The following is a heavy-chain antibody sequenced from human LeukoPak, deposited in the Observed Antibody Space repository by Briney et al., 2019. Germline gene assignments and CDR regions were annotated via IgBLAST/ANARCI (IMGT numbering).Heavy chain of an antibody. CDR1: GGSISSYY. Sequence: SETLSLTCTVSGGSISSYYWSWIRQPPGKGLVGIGYIYYSGSTNYSPSLKSRVTISVDTSKNQFSLKLSSVTAADTAVYYCARDRDYGDFNWFDPWGQGTLVTVSS. V-gene: IGHV4-59*01. CDR2: IYYSGST. D-gene: IGHD4-17*01. CDR3: ARDRDYGDFNWFDP. J-gene: IGHJ5*02.